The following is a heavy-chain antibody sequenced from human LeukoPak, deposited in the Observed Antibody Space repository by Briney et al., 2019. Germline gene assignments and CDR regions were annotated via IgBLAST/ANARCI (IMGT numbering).Heavy chain of an antibody. CDR2: ISAYNGNT. CDR1: GYTFTSYG. Sequence: ASVKVSCKASGYTFTSYGISWVRQAPGQGGEWMGWISAYNGNTNYAQKLQGRVTMTTDTSTSTAYMELRSLRSDDTAVYYCARDIRIRYSSGWYLYWGQGTLVTVSS. J-gene: IGHJ4*02. V-gene: IGHV1-18*01. CDR3: ARDIRIRYSSGWYLY. D-gene: IGHD6-19*01.